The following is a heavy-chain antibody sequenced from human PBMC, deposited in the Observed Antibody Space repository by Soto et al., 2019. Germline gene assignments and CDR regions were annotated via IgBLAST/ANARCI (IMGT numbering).Heavy chain of an antibody. CDR1: GASITSTTSF. CDR3: AKNLPRTGRFDY. Sequence: SETLSLTCSLSGASITSTTSFWAWIRQPPGKGLEWVRSIYYSGKTHYNPSLKSRTTISVDRPRNQFSLQVSSVTAADTAVYYCAKNLPRTGRFDYWGQGTVVTVS. V-gene: IGHV4-39*01. CDR2: IYYSGKT. J-gene: IGHJ4*02.